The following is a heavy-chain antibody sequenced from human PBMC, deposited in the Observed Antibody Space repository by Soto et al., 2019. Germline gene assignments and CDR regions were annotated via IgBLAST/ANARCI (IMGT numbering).Heavy chain of an antibody. J-gene: IGHJ4*02. Sequence: QVQLVQSGAEVKKPGASVKVSCKASGYTFTSYAMHWVRQAPGQRLEWMGWINDGNGNTKYSQKFQGRVTITRDTSASTAYMELSSLRSEDTAVYYCARDLQVDYWGKGTLVTVSS. CDR1: GYTFTSYA. CDR3: ARDLQVDY. V-gene: IGHV1-3*01. CDR2: INDGNGNT.